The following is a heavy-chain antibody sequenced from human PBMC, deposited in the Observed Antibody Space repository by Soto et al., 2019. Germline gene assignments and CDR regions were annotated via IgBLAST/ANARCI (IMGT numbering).Heavy chain of an antibody. J-gene: IGHJ4*02. CDR1: GFTFSSYA. V-gene: IGHV3-30-3*01. CDR2: ISYDGSNK. CDR3: ARGSYSSPRADY. Sequence: SLRLSCAASGFTFSSYAMHWVRQAPGKGLEWVAVISYDGSNKYYADSVKGRFTISRDNSKNTLYLQMNSLRAEDTAVYYCARGSYSSPRADYWGQGTLVTVSS. D-gene: IGHD6-13*01.